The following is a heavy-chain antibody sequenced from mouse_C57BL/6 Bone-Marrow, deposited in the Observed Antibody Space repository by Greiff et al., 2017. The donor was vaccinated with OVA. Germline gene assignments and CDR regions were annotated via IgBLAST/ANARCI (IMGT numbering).Heavy chain of an antibody. Sequence: DVKLVESGGGLVQPGGSLKLSCAASGFTFSDYYMYWVRQTPEKRLEWVAYISNGGGSTYYPDTVKGRFTISRDNAKNTLYLQMSRLKSEDTAMYYCARQPPWYFDVWGTGTTVTVSS. J-gene: IGHJ1*03. CDR1: GFTFSDYY. CDR2: ISNGGGST. D-gene: IGHD6-1*01. V-gene: IGHV5-12*01. CDR3: ARQPPWYFDV.